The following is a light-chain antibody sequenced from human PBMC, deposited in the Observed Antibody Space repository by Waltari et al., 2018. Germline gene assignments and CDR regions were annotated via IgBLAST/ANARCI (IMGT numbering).Light chain of an antibody. J-gene: IGKJ4*01. CDR3: QQYGSSPIT. V-gene: IGKV3-20*01. CDR2: GES. Sequence: EIVLTQSPGTLSLSPGERATLPCRASQGVSRGFLAWYPQKAGQSPRLLTYGESRRAPGIPDRFSGGGSGTDFTLTISRLEPEDIAVYYCQQYGSSPITFGGGTKVE. CDR1: QGVSRGF.